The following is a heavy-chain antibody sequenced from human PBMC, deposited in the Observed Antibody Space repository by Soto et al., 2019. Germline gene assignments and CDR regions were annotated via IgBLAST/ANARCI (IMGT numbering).Heavy chain of an antibody. CDR1: GYTFTSYD. J-gene: IGHJ6*02. CDR2: MNPNSGNT. V-gene: IGHV1-8*01. Sequence: ASVKSCKASGYTFTSYDINWVRQATGQGLEWMGWMNPNSGNTGYAQKFQGRVTMTRNTSISTAYMELSSLRSEDTAVYYCARGNRVDFWSGSNYGMDVWGQGTTVTVSS. CDR3: ARGNRVDFWSGSNYGMDV. D-gene: IGHD3-3*01.